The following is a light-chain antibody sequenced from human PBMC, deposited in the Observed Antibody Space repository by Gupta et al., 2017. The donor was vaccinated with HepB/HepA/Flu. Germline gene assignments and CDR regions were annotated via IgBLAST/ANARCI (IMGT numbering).Light chain of an antibody. CDR2: VKRDGSH. CDR1: SGHSRSA. Sequence: HLVVTPPPAASASLGAPVKLTCTPSSGHSRSAIAWHQQQPQKGPRYLMTVKRDGSHSKGDGIPDRVSGSSSGTERSITISSLQSEDDYYYSCRNWATGVRVFGGGTKLTVL. CDR3: RNWATGVRV. V-gene: IGLV4-69*01. J-gene: IGLJ3*02.